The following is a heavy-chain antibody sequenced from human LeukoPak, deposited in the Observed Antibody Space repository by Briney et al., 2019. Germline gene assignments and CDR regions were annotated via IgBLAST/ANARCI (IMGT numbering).Heavy chain of an antibody. V-gene: IGHV3-21*01. CDR3: ARSMTTVTTIDY. CDR2: ISSSGSYI. D-gene: IGHD4-17*01. J-gene: IGHJ4*02. CDR1: GFTFSSYS. Sequence: GGSLRLSCAASGFTFSSYSMNWVRQAPGKGLEWVSSISSSGSYIFHADSVKGRFTISRDNAKNSLYLQMNSLRAEDTAVYYCARSMTTVTTIDYWGQGTLVTVSS.